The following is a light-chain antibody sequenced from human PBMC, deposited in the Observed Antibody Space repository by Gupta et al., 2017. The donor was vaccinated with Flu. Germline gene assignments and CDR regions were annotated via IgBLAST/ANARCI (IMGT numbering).Light chain of an antibody. CDR3: QHGYKIPRT. J-gene: IGKJ1*01. V-gene: IGKV1-39*01. Sequence: DIQMTQSPSSLSASIGDRVTITCRASQNIMKYLSWYQQKSGKAPELLIYDTSVLQSGVSSRFSGSGSGTEFTLSISNLQPQDFATYYCQHGYKIPRTCGQGTRVEIK. CDR2: DTS. CDR1: QNIMKY.